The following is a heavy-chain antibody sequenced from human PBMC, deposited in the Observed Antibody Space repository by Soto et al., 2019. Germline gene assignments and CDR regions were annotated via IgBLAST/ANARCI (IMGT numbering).Heavy chain of an antibody. CDR3: ARRILLYDILTGYYSPYYFDY. CDR2: IYYSGST. J-gene: IGHJ4*02. CDR1: GGSISSSSYY. V-gene: IGHV4-39*01. Sequence: PSETLSLTCTVSGGSISSSSYYWGWIRQPPGKGLEWIGSIYYSGSTYYNPSLKSRVTISVDTSKNQFSLKLSSVTAADTAVYYCARRILLYDILTGYYSPYYFDYWGQGTLVTVSS. D-gene: IGHD3-9*01.